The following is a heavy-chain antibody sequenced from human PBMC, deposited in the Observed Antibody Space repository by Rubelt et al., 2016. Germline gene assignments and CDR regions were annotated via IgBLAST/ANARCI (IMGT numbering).Heavy chain of an antibody. Sequence: EVQLVESGGGLIQSGGSLRLSCAASGFTVSTNYMSWVRQAPGKGLDWVSATSGSGAGTYYADSVKGRFTISRDNSKNTLYLQMNSLRAEDTAVYYWAKDSRGGGKYDAFDIWGQGTMVTVSS. J-gene: IGHJ3*02. CDR2: TSGSGAGT. CDR3: AKDSRGGGKYDAFDI. D-gene: IGHD3-16*01. V-gene: IGHV3-23*04. CDR1: GFTVSTNY.